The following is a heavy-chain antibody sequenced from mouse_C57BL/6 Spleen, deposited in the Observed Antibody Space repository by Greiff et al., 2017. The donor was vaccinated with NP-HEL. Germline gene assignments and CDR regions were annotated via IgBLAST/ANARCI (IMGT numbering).Heavy chain of an antibody. Sequence: EVQLLESGPGLVKPSQSLSLTCSVTGYSITSGYYWNWIRQFPGNKLEWMGYISYDGSNNYNPSLKNRISITRDTSKNQFFLKLNSVTTEDTATYYCARDYYGRPDYWGQGTSVTVSS. CDR2: ISYDGSN. D-gene: IGHD1-1*01. CDR1: GYSITSGYY. J-gene: IGHJ4*01. CDR3: ARDYYGRPDY. V-gene: IGHV3-6*01.